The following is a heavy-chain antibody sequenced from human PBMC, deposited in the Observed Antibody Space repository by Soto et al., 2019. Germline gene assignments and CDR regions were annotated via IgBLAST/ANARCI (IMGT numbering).Heavy chain of an antibody. Sequence: ASVKVSCKASGGTFSSYAISWVRQAPGQGLEWMGGIIPIFGTANYAQKFQGRVTITADESTSTAYMELSSLRSEDTAVYYCARDLDYYDRSGYPPPANDAFDIWGQGTMVTVSS. CDR2: IIPIFGTA. V-gene: IGHV1-69*13. CDR3: ARDLDYYDRSGYPPPANDAFDI. D-gene: IGHD3-22*01. CDR1: GGTFSSYA. J-gene: IGHJ3*02.